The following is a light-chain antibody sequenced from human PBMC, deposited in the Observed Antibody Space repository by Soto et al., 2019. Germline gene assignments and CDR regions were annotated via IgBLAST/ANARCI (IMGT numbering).Light chain of an antibody. V-gene: IGLV2-11*01. CDR3: CSFAGNYIYV. CDR1: YSDVGAYNY. J-gene: IGLJ1*01. CDR2: DVT. Sequence: QSVLTQPRSVSGSPGQSVTISCTETYSDVGAYNYVSWYQQHPNKAPKLMIYDVTERPSGVPDRFSGSKSGNTASLTISGLQADDEADYYCCSFAGNYIYVFGTGTKVTVL.